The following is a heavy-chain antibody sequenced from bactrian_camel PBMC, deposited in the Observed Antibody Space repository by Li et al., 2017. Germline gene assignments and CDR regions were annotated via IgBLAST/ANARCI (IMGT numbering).Heavy chain of an antibody. J-gene: IGHJ4*01. V-gene: IGHV3S6*01. CDR2: IDTDGSST. CDR1: PRAYGTWC. Sequence: HVQLVESGGGSVQAGGSLKLSCEWSPRAYGTWCMYWFRQVVGKEREGVAGIDTDGSSTYRSTVKGRFTISIDNAKNTLYLQMNSLKPEDTAMYYCAVEPECYLSVHIVLVASAPVFPLWGQGTQVTVS. CDR3: AVEPECYLSVHIVLVASAPVFPL. D-gene: IGHD7*01.